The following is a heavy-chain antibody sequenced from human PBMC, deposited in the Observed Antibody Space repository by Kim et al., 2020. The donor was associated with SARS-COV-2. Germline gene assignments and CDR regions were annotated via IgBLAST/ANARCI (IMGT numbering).Heavy chain of an antibody. D-gene: IGHD3-10*01. CDR2: IYYSGST. CDR1: GGSISSSSYY. CDR3: ARQPWRGVAYNWFDP. J-gene: IGHJ5*02. V-gene: IGHV4-39*01. Sequence: SETLSLTCTVSGGSISSSSYYWGWIRQPPGKGLEWIGSIYYSGSTYYNPSLKSRVTISVDTSKNQFSLKLSSVTAADTAVYYCARQPWRGVAYNWFDPWGQGTLVTVSS.